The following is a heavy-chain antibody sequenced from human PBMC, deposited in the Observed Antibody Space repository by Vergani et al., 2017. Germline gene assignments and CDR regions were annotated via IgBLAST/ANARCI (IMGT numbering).Heavy chain of an antibody. Sequence: EVQLVESGGGLIQPGGSLRLSCAASGFTVSSNYISWVRQAPGKGLEWVSVIYGGGSTYYADSVKGRFTISRDDSKNTLYLQMHSLRAEDTAVYYCAKDHPNYYDFWSGYYSGENWFDPWGQGTLVTVSS. CDR1: GFTVSSNY. J-gene: IGHJ5*02. CDR2: IYGGGST. V-gene: IGHV3-53*01. CDR3: AKDHPNYYDFWSGYYSGENWFDP. D-gene: IGHD3-3*01.